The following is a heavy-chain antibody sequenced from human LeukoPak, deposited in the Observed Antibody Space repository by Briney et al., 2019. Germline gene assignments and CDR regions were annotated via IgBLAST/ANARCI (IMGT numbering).Heavy chain of an antibody. CDR2: VSDSGDYT. CDR1: GFTFNSYA. J-gene: IGHJ4*02. Sequence: GGSLRLSCAASGFTFNSYAMSWVRQAPGKGLEWVSSVSDSGDYTYYADSVKGRFTISRDNSKNTLYLQVNSLRAEDTAVYYCAKAPISKDCSGGSCYLFDYWGQGTLVTVSS. D-gene: IGHD2-15*01. V-gene: IGHV3-23*01. CDR3: AKAPISKDCSGGSCYLFDY.